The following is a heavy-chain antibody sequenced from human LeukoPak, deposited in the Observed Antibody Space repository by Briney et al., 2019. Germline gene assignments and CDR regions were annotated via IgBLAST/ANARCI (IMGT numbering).Heavy chain of an antibody. CDR2: INPNSGGT. CDR1: GYTFTGNY. J-gene: IGHJ4*02. CDR3: ARLGGRFAAAAGI. V-gene: IGHV1-2*02. D-gene: IGHD6-13*01. Sequence: ASVKVSCKASGYTFTGNYMHWVRQAPGQGLEWMGWINPNSGGTNYAQKLQGRVTMTTDTSTSTAYMELRSLRSDDTAVYYCARLGGRFAAAAGIWGQGTLVTVSS.